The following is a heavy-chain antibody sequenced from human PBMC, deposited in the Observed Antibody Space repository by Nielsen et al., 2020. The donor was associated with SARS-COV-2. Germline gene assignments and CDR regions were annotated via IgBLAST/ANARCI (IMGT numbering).Heavy chain of an antibody. D-gene: IGHD2-2*01. V-gene: IGHV3-7*03. CDR1: GFTFSSYS. J-gene: IGHJ4*02. Sequence: GGSLRLSCAASGFTFSSYSMNWVRQAPGKGLEWVANIKHDGSERSSVDSVKGRLTISRDNAKNSLYLQMNSLRAGDTAVYYCARVGWWCTSTGCQSYFDYWGRGTLVTVSS. CDR2: IKHDGSER. CDR3: ARVGWWCTSTGCQSYFDY.